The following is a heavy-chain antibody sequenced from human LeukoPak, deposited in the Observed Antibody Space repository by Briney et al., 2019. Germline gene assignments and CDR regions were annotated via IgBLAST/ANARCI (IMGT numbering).Heavy chain of an antibody. D-gene: IGHD6-19*01. J-gene: IGHJ3*01. CDR2: ISGGGDKA. V-gene: IGHV3-23*01. CDR1: GFTFTTYA. Sequence: PGGSLRLSCAASGFTFTTYAINWVRHGPGRGLEWVSGISGGGDKAYSADSVNGRFSISRDNSENTVSLQMSSLRAEDTALYYCAKDLALAGTGGGFDVWGQGTRVAVSS. CDR3: AKDLALAGTGGGFDV.